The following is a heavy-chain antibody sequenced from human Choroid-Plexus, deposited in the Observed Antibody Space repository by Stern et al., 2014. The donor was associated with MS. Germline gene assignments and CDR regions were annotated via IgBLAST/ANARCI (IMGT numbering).Heavy chain of an antibody. V-gene: IGHV4-61*02. CDR1: GDSVSSGSHY. Sequence: QVQLQESGPGLVKPSQTLSLTCTVSGDSVSSGSHYWSWVRQPAGKGLEWIGRIYTSGSTNYSPSLKSRVTLSLDTSKHQFSLKRSSVTATDTAVYYCARLGIASRPYFYGMDVWGQGTTVIVSS. D-gene: IGHD6-6*01. J-gene: IGHJ6*02. CDR3: ARLGIASRPYFYGMDV. CDR2: IYTSGST.